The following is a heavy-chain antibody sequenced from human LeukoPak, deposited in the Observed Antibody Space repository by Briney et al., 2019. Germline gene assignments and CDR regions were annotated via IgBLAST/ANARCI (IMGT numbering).Heavy chain of an antibody. J-gene: IGHJ6*02. V-gene: IGHV3-23*01. CDR2: ISGSGGST. D-gene: IGHD2-2*01. Sequence: PGGSLRLSCAASGFTFSSYAMSWVRQAPGKGLEWVSAISGSGGSTYYADSVKGRFTISRDNSKNTLYLQMNSLRAEDTAVYYWAKGQDIVVVPAAKKYYYYYGMDVWGQGTTVTVSS. CDR3: AKGQDIVVVPAAKKYYYYYGMDV. CDR1: GFTFSSYA.